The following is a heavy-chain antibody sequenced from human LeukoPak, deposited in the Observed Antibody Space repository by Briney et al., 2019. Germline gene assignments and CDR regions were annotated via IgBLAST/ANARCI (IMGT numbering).Heavy chain of an antibody. D-gene: IGHD4-11*01. J-gene: IGHJ3*02. Sequence: PSETLSLTCTVSGGSISRFYWSWIRQTPGKGLEWIAYIYHTGATNCNPSLNSRVTISMDTSNTQFSLRLSSVTAADTAVYYCARNSNFVGATNNDAFDILGQGTVVTVTS. CDR1: GGSISRFY. CDR3: ARNSNFVGATNNDAFDI. CDR2: IYHTGAT. V-gene: IGHV4-59*01.